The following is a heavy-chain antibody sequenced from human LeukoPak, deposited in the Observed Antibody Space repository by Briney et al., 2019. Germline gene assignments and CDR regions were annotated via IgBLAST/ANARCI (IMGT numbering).Heavy chain of an antibody. J-gene: IGHJ4*02. CDR2: IYYSGST. Sequence: SGTLSLTCTVSGGSLSSYYWSWIRQPPGKGLEWVGYIYYSGSTNYNPSLKSRVTISVDTSKNQFSLKLSSVTAADTAVYYCARGNPNVEGFDDWGQGTLVTVSS. D-gene: IGHD3-3*01. V-gene: IGHV4-59*01. CDR1: GGSLSSYY. CDR3: ARGNPNVEGFDD.